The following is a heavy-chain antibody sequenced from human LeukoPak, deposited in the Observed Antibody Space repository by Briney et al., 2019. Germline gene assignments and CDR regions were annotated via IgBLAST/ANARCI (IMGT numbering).Heavy chain of an antibody. CDR1: GFTFSSYS. D-gene: IGHD5-12*01. J-gene: IGHJ4*02. CDR2: ISSSSSTI. Sequence: GGSLRLSCAASGFTFSSYSMNWVRQAPGKWLEWISYISSSSSTIYYADSVKGRFTISRDNAKNSLYLQMNSLRAEDTAVYYCATGYSGYGYYFDYWGQGTLVTVSS. CDR3: ATGYSGYGYYFDY. V-gene: IGHV3-48*04.